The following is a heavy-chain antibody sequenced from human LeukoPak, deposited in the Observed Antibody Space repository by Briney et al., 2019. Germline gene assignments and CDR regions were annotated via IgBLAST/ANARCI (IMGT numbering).Heavy chain of an antibody. D-gene: IGHD3-22*01. J-gene: IGHJ4*02. Sequence: GGSLRLSCAASGFTFSSYAMHWVRQAPGKGLEWVAVISYDGSNKYYADSVKGRFTISRDNSKNTLYLQMNSLRAEDTAVYYCAKEGRGFRYYYDSSGYPDYWGQGTLVTVSS. V-gene: IGHV3-30-3*01. CDR3: AKEGRGFRYYYDSSGYPDY. CDR2: ISYDGSNK. CDR1: GFTFSSYA.